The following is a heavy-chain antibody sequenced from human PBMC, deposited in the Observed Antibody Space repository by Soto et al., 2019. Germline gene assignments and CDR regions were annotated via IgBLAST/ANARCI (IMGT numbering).Heavy chain of an antibody. CDR3: AKGAYGSGSYYRIWFDP. J-gene: IGHJ5*02. CDR1: GFTFNSHA. CDR2: ISGGGATT. D-gene: IGHD3-10*01. Sequence: EVQLLESGGGLVQPGGSLRLSCSASGFTFNSHAMSWVRQTPGTGLEWVSGISGGGATTYYADSVKGRFTIPRDNSKSTLYLQMNSLRAEDTAIYYCAKGAYGSGSYYRIWFDPWGQGTLVTVSS. V-gene: IGHV3-23*01.